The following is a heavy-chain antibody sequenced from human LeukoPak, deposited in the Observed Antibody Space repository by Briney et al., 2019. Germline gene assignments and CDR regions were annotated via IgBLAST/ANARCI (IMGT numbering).Heavy chain of an antibody. CDR2: IAMSGSVI. CDR1: GFKFRDYY. CDR3: ARGGWSRGWFDP. J-gene: IGHJ5*02. V-gene: IGHV3-11*01. D-gene: IGHD6-19*01. Sequence: GGSLRLSCAASGFKFRDYYMSWIRQAPGKGLEWISYIAMSGSVIQYSSSVKGRFTTSRDNARNSLYLQMNSLRADDTAVYYCARGGWSRGWFDPWGQGTLVTVSS.